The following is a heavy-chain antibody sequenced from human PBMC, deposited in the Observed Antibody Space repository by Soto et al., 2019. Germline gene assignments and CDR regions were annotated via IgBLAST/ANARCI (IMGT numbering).Heavy chain of an antibody. CDR1: GFTVGSNY. Sequence: GGSLRLSCAASGFTVGSNYMSWVRQAPGKGLEWVSVVYSEGTPYYADSVKGRFTISRENSNNTLYLHMNNLRAEDTAVYYCARSTYYDILTGSYYYYAMDVWGQGTTVTVSS. D-gene: IGHD3-9*01. V-gene: IGHV3-53*01. J-gene: IGHJ6*02. CDR3: ARSTYYDILTGSYYYYAMDV. CDR2: VYSEGTP.